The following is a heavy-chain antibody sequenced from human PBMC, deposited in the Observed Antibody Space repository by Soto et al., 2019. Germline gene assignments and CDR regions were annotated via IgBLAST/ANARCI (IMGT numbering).Heavy chain of an antibody. V-gene: IGHV3-21*01. Sequence: PGGSLRLSCAASGFTFSSYSMNWVRQAPGKGLEWVSSVSSSSSYIYYADSVKGRFTISRDNAKNSLYLQMNSLRAEDTAVYYCERDHEVAYYYYGMDVWGQGTTVTVSS. CDR2: VSSSSSYI. CDR3: ERDHEVAYYYYGMDV. CDR1: GFTFSSYS. J-gene: IGHJ6*02.